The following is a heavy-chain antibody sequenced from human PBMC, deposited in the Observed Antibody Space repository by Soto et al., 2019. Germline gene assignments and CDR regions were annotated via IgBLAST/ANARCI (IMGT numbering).Heavy chain of an antibody. D-gene: IGHD2-8*01. CDR2: INNDGSST. V-gene: IGHV3-74*01. J-gene: IGHJ3*02. CDR1: GLTFSNYW. Sequence: EVQLAESGGGLVQPGGSLRLSCAASGLTFSNYWMHWVRQAPGKGLVWVSRINNDGSSTNYADSVKGRFTISRDNAKNTLYLQMNSLRADVTAVYYCARGRVSAPRSAYGIRGQGTMVTVSS. CDR3: ARGRVSAPRSAYGI.